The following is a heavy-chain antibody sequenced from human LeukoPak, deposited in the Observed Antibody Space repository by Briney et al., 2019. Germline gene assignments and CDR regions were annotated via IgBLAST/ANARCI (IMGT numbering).Heavy chain of an antibody. CDR1: GASISSSSYY. CDR3: ASRIAARLQYFQH. CDR2: INHSGST. Sequence: SETLSLTCTVSGASISSSSYYWGWIRQPPGKGLEWIGEINHSGSTNYNPSLKSRVTISVDTSKNQFSLKLSSVTAADTAVYYCASRIAARLQYFQHWGQGTLVTVSS. D-gene: IGHD6-6*01. V-gene: IGHV4-39*07. J-gene: IGHJ1*01.